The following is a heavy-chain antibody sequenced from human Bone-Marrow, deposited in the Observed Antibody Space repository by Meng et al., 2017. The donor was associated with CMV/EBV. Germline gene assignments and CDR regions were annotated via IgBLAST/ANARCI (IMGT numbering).Heavy chain of an antibody. D-gene: IGHD1-26*01. CDR2: IYYSGST. J-gene: IGHJ4*02. Sequence: GSLRLSCTVSGGSISSSSYYWGWIRQPPGKGLEWIGSIYYSGSTYYNPSLKSRVTISVDTSKNQFSLKLSSMTAADTAVYYCARHLASGSSGVDYWGQGTLVTVSS. V-gene: IGHV4-39*01. CDR1: GGSISSSSYY. CDR3: ARHLASGSSGVDY.